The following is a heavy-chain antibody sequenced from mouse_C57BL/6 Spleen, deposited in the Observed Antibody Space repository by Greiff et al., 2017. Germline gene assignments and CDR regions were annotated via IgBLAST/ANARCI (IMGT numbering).Heavy chain of an antibody. V-gene: IGHV1-55*01. CDR2: IYPGSGST. J-gene: IGHJ2*01. Sequence: VQLKQPGAELVKPGASVKMSCKASGYTFTSYWITWVKQRPGQGLEWIGDIYPGSGSTTYNEKFKSKATLTVDTSSSTAYMQLSSLTAEDSAVYYCARGHYFDYWGQGTTLTVSS. CDR1: GYTFTSYW. CDR3: ARGHYFDY.